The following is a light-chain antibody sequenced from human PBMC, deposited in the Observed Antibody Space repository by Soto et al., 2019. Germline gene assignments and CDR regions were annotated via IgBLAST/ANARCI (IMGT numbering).Light chain of an antibody. J-gene: IGLJ1*01. CDR3: SSQTSSGIRV. Sequence: QSALTQPASVSGSPGQSITISCTGTSSDVGGSNHVSWYQHHPGKAPKLIIYEVSYRPSGVSNRFSGSKSGYTASLTISGLQAEDEADYYCSSQTSSGIRVFGTGTKVTVL. V-gene: IGLV2-14*01. CDR1: SSDVGGSNH. CDR2: EVS.